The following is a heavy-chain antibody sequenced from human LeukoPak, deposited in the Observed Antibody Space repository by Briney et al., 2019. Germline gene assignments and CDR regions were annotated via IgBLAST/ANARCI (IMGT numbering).Heavy chain of an antibody. CDR2: IYSGGST. CDR1: GFTVSSNY. D-gene: IGHD4-11*01. J-gene: IGHJ5*02. CDR3: ASRATVTTDRFWFDP. Sequence: GGSLRLSCAASGFTVSSNYMSWVRQAPGKGLKWVSVIYSGGSTYYADSVKGRFTIFRDNSKNTLYLQMNSLRAEDTAVYYCASRATVTTDRFWFDPWGQGTLVTVSS. V-gene: IGHV3-53*01.